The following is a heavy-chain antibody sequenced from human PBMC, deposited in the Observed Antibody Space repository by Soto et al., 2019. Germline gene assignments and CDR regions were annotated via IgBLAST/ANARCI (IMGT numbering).Heavy chain of an antibody. J-gene: IGHJ5*02. CDR3: ARDDNGDNVRAFDP. CDR2: IYTSGNT. CDR1: GGSISHYY. Sequence: SETLSLTCTVSGGSISHYYWSWIRQPAGEGLEWIGRIYTSGNTNYNPSLKGRVTMSVDMSKNQFSLKLSSVAAADTAVYYCARDDNGDNVRAFDPCGKGTLVTVSS. D-gene: IGHD4-17*01. V-gene: IGHV4-4*07.